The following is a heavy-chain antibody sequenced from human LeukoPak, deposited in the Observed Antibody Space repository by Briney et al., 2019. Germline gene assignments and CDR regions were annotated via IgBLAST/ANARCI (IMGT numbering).Heavy chain of an antibody. J-gene: IGHJ5*02. D-gene: IGHD2-2*01. CDR3: AKDYCRGTSCYLNWFDP. Sequence: GGSLRLSCAASGFTFSNYAMTWVRQAPGKGLEWVSAISGSGGSTYYVDSVKGRFTISRDNSKNTLHLQMNSLRAEDTAVYYCAKDYCRGTSCYLNWFDPWGQGTLVTVSS. CDR1: GFTFSNYA. V-gene: IGHV3-23*01. CDR2: ISGSGGST.